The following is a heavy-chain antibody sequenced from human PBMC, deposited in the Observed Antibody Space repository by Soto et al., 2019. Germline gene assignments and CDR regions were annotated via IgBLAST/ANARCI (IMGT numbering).Heavy chain of an antibody. D-gene: IGHD3-22*01. Sequence: PSETLSLTCTVSGGSISSGGYYWSWIRQHPGKGLEWIGYIYYSGSTYYNPSLKSRVTISVDTSKNQFSLKLSSVTAADTAVYYCAREEYDSSGYGFDYWGQGALVTVSS. CDR2: IYYSGST. CDR1: GGSISSGGYY. CDR3: AREEYDSSGYGFDY. J-gene: IGHJ4*02. V-gene: IGHV4-31*03.